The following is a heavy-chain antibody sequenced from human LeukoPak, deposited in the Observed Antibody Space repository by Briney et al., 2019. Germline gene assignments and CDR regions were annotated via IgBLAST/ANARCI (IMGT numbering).Heavy chain of an antibody. CDR1: GFSFSTFG. J-gene: IGHJ4*02. CDR3: AKGSGDYEYFDH. Sequence: RGSLRLSCAASGFSFSTFGMYWVRQSPGKGLEWVAAISNDGSNKNYADSVEGRFTISRDNSKNTLFLQVSSLRVEDTAVYYCAKGSGDYEYFDHWGQGTLVTVSS. V-gene: IGHV3-30*18. CDR2: ISNDGSNK. D-gene: IGHD3-3*01.